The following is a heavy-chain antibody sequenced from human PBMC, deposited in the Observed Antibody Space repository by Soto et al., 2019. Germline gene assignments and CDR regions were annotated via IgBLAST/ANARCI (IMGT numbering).Heavy chain of an antibody. V-gene: IGHV3-48*02. CDR1: GFTFSSYS. Sequence: GGSLRLSCAASGFTFSSYSMNWVRQAPGKGLEWVSYISSSSSTIYYADSVKGRFTISRDNAKNSLYLQMNSLRDEDTAVYYCAGAYGSGSKLYYYYGMDVWGQGTTVTVSS. D-gene: IGHD3-10*01. CDR3: AGAYGSGSKLYYYYGMDV. CDR2: ISSSSSTI. J-gene: IGHJ6*02.